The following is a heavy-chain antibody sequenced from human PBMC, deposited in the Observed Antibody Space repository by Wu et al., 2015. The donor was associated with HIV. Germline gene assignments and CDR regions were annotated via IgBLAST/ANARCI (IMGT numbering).Heavy chain of an antibody. CDR1: GGSFSGYY. V-gene: IGHV4-34*01. CDR2: INHSGST. Sequence: QVQLQQWGAGLLKPSETLSLTCAVYGGSFSGYYWSWIRQPPGKGLEWIGEINHSGSTNYNPSSKSRVTTISRHVQEPRSPSKLSSVTAADTAAYYCARKTSGGVHPRGTYYMDVWAKGPRSPSP. J-gene: IGHJ6*03. D-gene: IGHD1-1*01. CDR3: ARKTSGGVHPRGTYYMDV.